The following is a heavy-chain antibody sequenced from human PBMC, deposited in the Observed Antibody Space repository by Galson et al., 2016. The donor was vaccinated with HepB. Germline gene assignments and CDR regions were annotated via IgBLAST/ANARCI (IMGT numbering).Heavy chain of an antibody. Sequence: SLRLSCAASGFTFISSAINWIRQPPGKGLEWVSSVTGGGDTYYADSVKGRFTISRDNAKNSLYLQMNSLRVEDTAVYYCARRLWGAYCDGDCYSFDYWGQGALVTVSS. CDR1: GFTFISSA. J-gene: IGHJ4*02. CDR2: SVTGGGDT. CDR3: ARRLWGAYCDGDCYSFDY. V-gene: IGHV3-21*01. D-gene: IGHD2-21*02.